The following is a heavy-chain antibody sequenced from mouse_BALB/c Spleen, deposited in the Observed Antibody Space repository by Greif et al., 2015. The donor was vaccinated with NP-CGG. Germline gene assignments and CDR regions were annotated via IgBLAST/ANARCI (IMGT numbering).Heavy chain of an antibody. D-gene: IGHD2-1*01. CDR2: SNPSTGYT. J-gene: IGHJ1*01. Sequence: VQLQQSGAELAKPGASVKMSCKASGYTFTSYWMHWVKQRPGQGLEWIGYSNPSTGYTEYNQKFKDKATLTADKSSSTAYTQLSSLTSEDSAVYYCAREEGNYRYFDVWGAGTTVTVSS. CDR3: AREEGNYRYFDV. V-gene: IGHV1-7*01. CDR1: GYTFTSYW.